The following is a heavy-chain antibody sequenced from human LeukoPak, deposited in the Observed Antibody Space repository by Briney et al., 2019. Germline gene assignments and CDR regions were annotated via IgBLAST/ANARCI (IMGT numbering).Heavy chain of an antibody. J-gene: IGHJ4*02. Sequence: PSETLSLTCAVSGGSISSSNWWSWLRQPPGKGLEYIGYTHYSGSTNYNPSLKSRVTISLDTSGNQFSLKLSSVTAADTAVYYCARGPDCSGGSCSGDEGHYFDYWGQGTLVTVSS. CDR1: GGSISSSNW. CDR2: THYSGST. V-gene: IGHV4-61*05. D-gene: IGHD2-15*01. CDR3: ARGPDCSGGSCSGDEGHYFDY.